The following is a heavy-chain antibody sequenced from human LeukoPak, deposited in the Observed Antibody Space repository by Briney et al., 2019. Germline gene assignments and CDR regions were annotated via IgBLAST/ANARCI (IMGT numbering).Heavy chain of an antibody. Sequence: ASVKVSCKASGYTFTGYYMHWVRQAPGQGLEWMGRINPNSGGTNYAQKLQGRVTMTTDTSTSTAYMELRSLRSDDTAVYYCARDLLRTTTLYYFDYWGQGTLVTVSS. CDR2: INPNSGGT. J-gene: IGHJ4*02. CDR1: GYTFTGYY. V-gene: IGHV1-2*06. D-gene: IGHD3-22*01. CDR3: ARDLLRTTTLYYFDY.